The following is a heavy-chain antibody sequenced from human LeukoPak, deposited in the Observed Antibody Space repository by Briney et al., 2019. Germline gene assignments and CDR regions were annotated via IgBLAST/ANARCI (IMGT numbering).Heavy chain of an antibody. J-gene: IGHJ4*02. V-gene: IGHV3-30*18. D-gene: IGHD5-12*01. CDR1: GFTFSSYG. CDR2: ISYDGSNR. Sequence: PGGSLRLSCAASGFTFSSYGMHWVRQAPGKGLEWVAVISYDGSNRYYADSVKGRFTISRDNSKNTLYLQMNSLRAEDTAVYYCAKARTRRGYDYDYWGQGTLVTVSS. CDR3: AKARTRRGYDYDY.